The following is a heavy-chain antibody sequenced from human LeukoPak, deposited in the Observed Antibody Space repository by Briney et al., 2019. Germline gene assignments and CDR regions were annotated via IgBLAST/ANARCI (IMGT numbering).Heavy chain of an antibody. J-gene: IGHJ4*02. D-gene: IGHD6-6*01. CDR3: AKWKYSNSGIDDY. CDR1: GITFRNNA. CDR2: ISGSGGNT. Sequence: PGGSLRLSCAASGITFRNNAMSWVRQAPGKGLEWVSAISGSGGNTYYADSVKGRFTISRDNSKNTLYLQMNSLRAEDTAVYYCAKWKYSNSGIDDYWGQGTLVTVSS. V-gene: IGHV3-23*01.